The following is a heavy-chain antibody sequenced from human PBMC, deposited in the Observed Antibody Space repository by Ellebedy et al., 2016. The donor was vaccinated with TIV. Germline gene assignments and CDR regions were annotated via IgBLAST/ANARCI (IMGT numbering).Heavy chain of an antibody. CDR2: ISGSGGST. CDR1: GFTFSSYA. CDR3: ARERTVTQEAFDI. D-gene: IGHD4-17*01. J-gene: IGHJ3*02. Sequence: GESLKISCAASGFTFSSYAMSWVRQAPGKGLEWVSAISGSGGSTYYADSVKGRFTISRDNSKNTLYLQMNSLRVEDTAVYYCARERTVTQEAFDIWGQGTMVTVSS. V-gene: IGHV3-23*01.